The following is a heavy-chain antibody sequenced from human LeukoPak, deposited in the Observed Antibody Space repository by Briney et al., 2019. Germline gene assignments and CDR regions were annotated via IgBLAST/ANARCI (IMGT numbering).Heavy chain of an antibody. CDR1: GYTFTSYG. CDR3: ARGNYYGSGIYYKHAFDM. D-gene: IGHD3-10*01. V-gene: IGHV1-18*01. CDR2: ISAYNGNT. Sequence: ASVKVSCKASGYTFTSYGISWVRQAPGQGLEWMGWISAYNGNTNYAQKLQGRVTMTTDTSTSTAYMELSSLRSEDTAVYYCARGNYYGSGIYYKHAFDMWGQGTMVTVSS. J-gene: IGHJ3*02.